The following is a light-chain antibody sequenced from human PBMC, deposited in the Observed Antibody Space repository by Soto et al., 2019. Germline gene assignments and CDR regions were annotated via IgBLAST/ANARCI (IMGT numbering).Light chain of an antibody. CDR3: QQRSNWPLFT. Sequence: VLTQSPATLSLSPGERATLSCRASQSVSSFLGWYQQKPGQPPRLLIYDVSDRATGIPARFSGSGSGTDFTLTISSREPEDFAVYYCQQRSNWPLFTFGPGTKVDIK. V-gene: IGKV3-11*01. CDR1: QSVSSF. J-gene: IGKJ3*01. CDR2: DVS.